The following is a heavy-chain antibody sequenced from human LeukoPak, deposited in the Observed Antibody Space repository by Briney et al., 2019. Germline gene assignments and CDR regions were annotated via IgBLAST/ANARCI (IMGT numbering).Heavy chain of an antibody. CDR3: ARRGVITMVRGNYYMDV. D-gene: IGHD3-10*01. Sequence: GGSLRLSCAASGFTFSSYSMNWVRQAPGKGLEWVSSISSSSSYIYYADSVKGRFTISRDNAKNSLYLQMNSLRAEDTAVYYCARRGVITMVRGNYYMDVWGKGTTVTVSS. CDR1: GFTFSSYS. V-gene: IGHV3-21*01. CDR2: ISSSSSYI. J-gene: IGHJ6*03.